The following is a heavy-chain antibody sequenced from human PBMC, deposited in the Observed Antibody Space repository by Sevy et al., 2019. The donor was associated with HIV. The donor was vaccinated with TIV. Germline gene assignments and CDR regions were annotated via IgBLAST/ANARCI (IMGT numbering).Heavy chain of an antibody. Sequence: GGSLRLSCVVSGFDIRSNYMSWVRQAPGKGLEWVSHFYAGGTAYYADSVKGRFTFSRDDSKNTVSLRMRNLRVEDSAVYYCASEYCSRGSCFFDYWGQGIQVTVSS. CDR1: GFDIRSNY. CDR2: FYAGGTA. D-gene: IGHD2-15*01. V-gene: IGHV3-53*01. CDR3: ASEYCSRGSCFFDY. J-gene: IGHJ4*02.